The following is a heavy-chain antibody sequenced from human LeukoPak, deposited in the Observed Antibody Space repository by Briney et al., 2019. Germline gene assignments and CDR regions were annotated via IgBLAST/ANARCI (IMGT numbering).Heavy chain of an antibody. CDR1: GFTFSSYT. CDR3: AKLVVVAARFDY. V-gene: IGHV3-23*01. CDR2: ITTSDGNT. Sequence: GGSLRLSCAASGFTFSSYTMSWVRQAPGKGLEWVSTITTSDGNTYYADSVKGRFTVSRDNSKNTLYLQMNSLRAEDTAVYYCAKLVVVAARFDYWGQGTLVTVSS. J-gene: IGHJ4*02. D-gene: IGHD2-15*01.